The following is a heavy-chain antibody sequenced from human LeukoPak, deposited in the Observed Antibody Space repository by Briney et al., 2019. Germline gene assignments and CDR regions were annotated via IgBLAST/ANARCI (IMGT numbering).Heavy chain of an antibody. D-gene: IGHD4/OR15-4a*01. V-gene: IGHV3-7*01. J-gene: IGHJ4*02. CDR3: ARRKEVQTTFDY. Sequence: RGSLRLSCAASGFTFSSYGMHWVRQAPGKGLEWVANIKEDGGETYYVDSVKGRFTISRDNAKNSLDLQMNSLRDEDTAVYYCARRKEVQTTFDYWGQGTLVTVSS. CDR1: GFTFSSYG. CDR2: IKEDGGET.